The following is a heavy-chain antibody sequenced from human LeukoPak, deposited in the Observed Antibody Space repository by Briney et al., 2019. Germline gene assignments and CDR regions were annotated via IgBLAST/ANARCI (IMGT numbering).Heavy chain of an antibody. Sequence: ASVKVSCKASGYTFTGYYMHWVRQAPGQGLEWMGWINPNSGGTNYAQRFQGRVTMTRDTSISTAYMELSRLRSDDTAVYYCGRAPDYYDILGYFDYWGQGTLVTVSS. CDR1: GYTFTGYY. CDR3: GRAPDYYDILGYFDY. D-gene: IGHD3-9*01. CDR2: INPNSGGT. V-gene: IGHV1-2*02. J-gene: IGHJ4*02.